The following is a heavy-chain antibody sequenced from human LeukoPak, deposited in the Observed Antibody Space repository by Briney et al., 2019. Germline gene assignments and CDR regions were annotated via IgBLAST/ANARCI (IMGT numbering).Heavy chain of an antibody. V-gene: IGHV3-30-3*01. J-gene: IGHJ4*02. CDR1: GFSFSSFV. Sequence: GGSLRLSCAVSGFSFSSFVMHWVRQAPGKGLEWVAAILPDGGNKHYADSVRGRVTISRDNSKNTLYLQMNSLRAEDTALYYCAIMTTVVTNFDYWGQGTLVTVSS. D-gene: IGHD4-23*01. CDR2: ILPDGGNK. CDR3: AIMTTVVTNFDY.